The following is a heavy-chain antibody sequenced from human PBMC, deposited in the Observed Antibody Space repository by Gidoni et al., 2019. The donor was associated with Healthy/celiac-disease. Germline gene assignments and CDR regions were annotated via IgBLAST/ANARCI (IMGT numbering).Heavy chain of an antibody. CDR1: GGSISSRSYY. J-gene: IGHJ4*02. CDR3: ARQDRGPAR. CDR2: IYYSGST. D-gene: IGHD6-25*01. V-gene: IGHV4-39*01. Sequence: QLQLQESGPGLVKPSETLSLTCTVSGGSISSRSYYWGWIRQPPGKGMEWIGSIYYSGSTYYNPSLKSRVTISVDTSKNQFSRKLSSVTAADTAVYYCARQDRGPARWGQGTLVTVSS.